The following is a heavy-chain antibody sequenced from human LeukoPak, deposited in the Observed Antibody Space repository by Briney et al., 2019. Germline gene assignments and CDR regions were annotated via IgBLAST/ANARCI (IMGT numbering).Heavy chain of an antibody. CDR1: GAPINSGGYY. V-gene: IGHV4-61*10. CDR2: IYYSGST. D-gene: IGHD3-9*01. CDR3: ARRRFGSYYDILTGYYQHYYYYMDV. Sequence: SETLSLTCNVSGAPINSGGYYWSWIRQPAGKGLEWIGYIYYSGSTNYIPSLKSRITISVDTSKNQFSLKLSSVTAADTAVYYCARRRFGSYYDILTGYYQHYYYYMDVWGKGTTVTISS. J-gene: IGHJ6*03.